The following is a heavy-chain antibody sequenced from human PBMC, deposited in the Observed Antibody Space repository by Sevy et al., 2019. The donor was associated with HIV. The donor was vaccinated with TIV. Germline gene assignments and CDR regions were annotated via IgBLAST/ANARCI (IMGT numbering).Heavy chain of an antibody. CDR2: ISSSSSYI. CDR1: GFTFSSYS. D-gene: IGHD2-2*01. V-gene: IGHV3-21*01. Sequence: GGSLRLSCEASGFTFSSYSMNWVRQAPGKGLEWVSSISSSSSYIYYADSVKGRFTISRDNAKNSLYLQMNSLRAEDTAVYYCARDPVLEGSTISYYYYYGMDVWGQGTTVTVSS. J-gene: IGHJ6*02. CDR3: ARDPVLEGSTISYYYYYGMDV.